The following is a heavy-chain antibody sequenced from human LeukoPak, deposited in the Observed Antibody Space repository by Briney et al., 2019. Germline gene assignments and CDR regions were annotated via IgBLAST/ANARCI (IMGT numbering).Heavy chain of an antibody. J-gene: IGHJ3*02. D-gene: IGHD5-18*01. CDR1: GFTFSSYG. CDR3: AKDPPTVMANAFHI. CDR2: ISGSGGTT. V-gene: IGHV3-23*01. Sequence: GESLRLSCAASGFTFSSYGMSWVRQAPGKGLEWVSSISGSGGTTYYADSVKGRFTISRDNSKNTLYLQMNSLRADDTAVYSCAKDPPTVMANAFHIWGQGRMVTVS.